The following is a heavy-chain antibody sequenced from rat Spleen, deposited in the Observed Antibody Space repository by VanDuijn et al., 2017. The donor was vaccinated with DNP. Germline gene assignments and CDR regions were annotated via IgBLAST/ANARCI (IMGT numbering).Heavy chain of an antibody. V-gene: IGHV5S10*01. J-gene: IGHJ3*01. CDR1: GFTFSDYA. D-gene: IGHD1-7*01. Sequence: EVQLVESGGGLVQPGNSLKLSCAASGFTFSDYAMAWVRQSTKKGLEWVATIIYDGSSTYYRDSVRGRFTISRDYARSTLYLQMDSLRSEDTATYYCATSSYFGYDYGFAYWGQGTLVTVSS. CDR2: IIYDGSST. CDR3: ATSSYFGYDYGFAY.